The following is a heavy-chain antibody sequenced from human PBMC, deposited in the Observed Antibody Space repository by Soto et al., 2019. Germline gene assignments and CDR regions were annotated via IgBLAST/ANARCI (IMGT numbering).Heavy chain of an antibody. CDR2: ITESSATI. V-gene: IGHV3-48*01. J-gene: IGHJ4*02. CDR1: GFTFSRYS. CDR3: AVITGDYGGA. D-gene: IGHD4-17*01. Sequence: EVQLVESGGGLVQPGGSLRLSCAASGFTFSRYSMNWVRQAPGKGLEWVSYITESSATINYADSVRGRFTIARDNAENSLFLQMNSLRAEDTAVYYCAVITGDYGGAWGQGTLVTVSS.